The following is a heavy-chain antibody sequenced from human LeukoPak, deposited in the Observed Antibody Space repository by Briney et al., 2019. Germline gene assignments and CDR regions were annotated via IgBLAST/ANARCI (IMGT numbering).Heavy chain of an antibody. CDR3: AIGYNNHANWFEP. CDR1: GFTFSSYW. CDR2: IKEDGSAK. V-gene: IGHV3-7*05. D-gene: IGHD5-18*01. J-gene: IGHJ5*02. Sequence: PGGSLRLSCAASGFTFSSYWMSWVRQAPGKGLEWVANIKEDGSAKYYVDSVKGRFTISRDNAKNSLDLQMNSLRAEDTAVYYCAIGYNNHANWFEPWGLGTLVTVSS.